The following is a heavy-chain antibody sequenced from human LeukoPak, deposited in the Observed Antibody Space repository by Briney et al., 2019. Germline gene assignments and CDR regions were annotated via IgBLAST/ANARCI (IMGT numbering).Heavy chain of an antibody. CDR1: GFSFSASS. CDR3: TREGGSTDASF. Sequence: PGGSLRLSCEASGFSFSASSMNWVRQAPGKGLAWVSSIFGDGPGLYYADSVKGRFTISRDNGKNSVYLEMNSLRDDNTAVYYCTREGGSTDASFWGQGTLVTVSS. CDR2: IFGDGPGL. V-gene: IGHV3-21*06. D-gene: IGHD5/OR15-5a*01. J-gene: IGHJ4*02.